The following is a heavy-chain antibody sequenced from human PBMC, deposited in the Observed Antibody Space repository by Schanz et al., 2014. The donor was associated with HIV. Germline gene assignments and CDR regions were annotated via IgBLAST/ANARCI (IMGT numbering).Heavy chain of an antibody. CDR2: ISAYNGNT. CDR1: GYTFISYG. D-gene: IGHD1-26*01. CDR3: ARDRPVIVGATRADGGTDFDY. Sequence: QVQLVQSGTEVKKPGASVKVSCKASGYTFISYGISWVRQAPGQGLEWMGWISAYNGNTNYAQKFQGRLTMTTDTSPSTAYMELRSLRSDDTAVYYCARDRPVIVGATRADGGTDFDYWGQGTLVTVSS. V-gene: IGHV1-18*01. J-gene: IGHJ4*02.